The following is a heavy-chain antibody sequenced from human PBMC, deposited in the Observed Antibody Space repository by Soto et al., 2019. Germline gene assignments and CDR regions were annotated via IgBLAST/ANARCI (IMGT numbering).Heavy chain of an antibody. D-gene: IGHD3-22*01. CDR2: ISGNNGNT. V-gene: IGHV1-18*04. CDR1: GYTFTIYG. Sequence: QVQLVQSGAEVKKPGASVKVSCKASGYTFTIYGISWVRQAPGQGLEWMGWISGNNGNTDYAQNLQDRVTLTTDASTSSVYMELRSLRTDDTAVYYGARVAYYDSSGDYGYWGQGNLITVSS. CDR3: ARVAYYDSSGDYGY. J-gene: IGHJ4*02.